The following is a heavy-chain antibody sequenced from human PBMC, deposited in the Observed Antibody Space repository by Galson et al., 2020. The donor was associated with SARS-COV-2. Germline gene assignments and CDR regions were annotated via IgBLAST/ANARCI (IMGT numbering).Heavy chain of an antibody. CDR3: ARGLLQTTMVIVVFTSASFYFDS. D-gene: IGHD3-22*01. CDR2: ITQSGSV. Sequence: SQTLSLTCAVYGGSFSGHYWSWIRQSPGKGLEWIGEITQSGSVNYNPSLKSRVTISAATSKNQFSLELRSVTAADTAVYYCARGLLQTTMVIVVFTSASFYFDSWGQGTLVSVSS. V-gene: IGHV4-34*01. CDR1: GGSFSGHY. J-gene: IGHJ4*02.